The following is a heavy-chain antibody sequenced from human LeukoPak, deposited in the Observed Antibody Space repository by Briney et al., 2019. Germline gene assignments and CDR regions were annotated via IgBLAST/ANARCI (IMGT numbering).Heavy chain of an antibody. CDR1: GGSFSGYY. Sequence: PSETLSLTCAVYGGSFSGYYWSWIRQPPGKGLEWIGEINHSGSTNYNPSLKSRVTISVDTTKNQFSLKLSSVTAADTAVYYCATSRDGYNRIDYWGQGTLVTVSS. J-gene: IGHJ4*02. D-gene: IGHD5-12*01. V-gene: IGHV4-34*01. CDR2: INHSGST. CDR3: ATSRDGYNRIDY.